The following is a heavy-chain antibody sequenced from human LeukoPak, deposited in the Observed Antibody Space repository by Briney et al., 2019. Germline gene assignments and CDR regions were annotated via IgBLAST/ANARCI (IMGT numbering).Heavy chain of an antibody. CDR3: ARDEGVRFLEWTPNAFDI. D-gene: IGHD3-3*01. V-gene: IGHV3-23*01. CDR1: GFTFSSYA. J-gene: IGHJ3*02. CDR2: ISGSGGST. Sequence: PGGSLRLSCAASGFTFSSYAMSWVRQAPGKGLEWVSAISGSGGSTYYADSVKGRFTISRDNSKNTLYLQMNSLRDEDTAVYYCARDEGVRFLEWTPNAFDIWGQGTMVTVSS.